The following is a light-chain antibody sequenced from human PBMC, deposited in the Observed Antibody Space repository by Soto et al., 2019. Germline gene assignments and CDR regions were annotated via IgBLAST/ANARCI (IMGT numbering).Light chain of an antibody. Sequence: QSVLTQPASVSGSPGQSIAISCTGTSSDVGGYNYVSWYQQHPGKAPKLMIHEVSNRPSGVSDRFSGSKSGNTASLTISGLKADDEADYYCSSHTRYNTRVFGTGTKLTVL. CDR3: SSHTRYNTRV. V-gene: IGLV2-14*01. CDR2: EVS. CDR1: SSDVGGYNY. J-gene: IGLJ1*01.